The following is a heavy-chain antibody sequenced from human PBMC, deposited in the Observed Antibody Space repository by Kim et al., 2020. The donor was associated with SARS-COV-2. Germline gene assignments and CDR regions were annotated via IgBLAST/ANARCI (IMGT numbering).Heavy chain of an antibody. CDR3: ARHTGYGDSSSGMDV. Sequence: PSLKSRVTISVDTSKNQFSLKLSSVTAADTAVYYCARHTGYGDSSSGMDVWGQGTTVTVSS. J-gene: IGHJ6*02. D-gene: IGHD4-17*01. V-gene: IGHV4-59*08.